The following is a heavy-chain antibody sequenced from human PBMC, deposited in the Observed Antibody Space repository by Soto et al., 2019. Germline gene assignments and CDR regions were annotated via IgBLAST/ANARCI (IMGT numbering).Heavy chain of an antibody. J-gene: IGHJ6*02. CDR3: ARIASAGRGWDV. V-gene: IGHV3-7*01. CDR2: IKQDGSEK. Sequence: EVQLVGSGGGLVQPGGSLRLSCAASGFTFSSYWMSWVRQAPVKGLEWVGNIKQDGSEKNYVDFVKGRFTISRDNAKNSLYLQMNSLRAEDTAVYYCARIASAGRGWDVWGQGTTVVVSS. D-gene: IGHD6-13*01. CDR1: GFTFSSYW.